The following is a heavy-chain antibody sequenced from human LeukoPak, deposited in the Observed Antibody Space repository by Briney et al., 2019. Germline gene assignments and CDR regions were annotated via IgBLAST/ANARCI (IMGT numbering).Heavy chain of an antibody. CDR2: IYYSGCT. V-gene: IGHV4-61*01. CDR1: GGSVSSGSYY. Sequence: SETLSLTCTVSGGSVSSGSYYWSWIRQPPGKGLEWIGHIYYSGCTNYNPSLKSRVTISVDTSKNQVSLKLSSVTAADTAVYYWARGGGIAVAGRTGLDNWGQGTLVTVSS. CDR3: ARGGGIAVAGRTGLDN. D-gene: IGHD6-19*01. J-gene: IGHJ4*02.